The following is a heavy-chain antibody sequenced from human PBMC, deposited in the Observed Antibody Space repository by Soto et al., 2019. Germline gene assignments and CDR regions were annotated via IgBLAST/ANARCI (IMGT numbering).Heavy chain of an antibody. D-gene: IGHD3-22*01. CDR3: ARESPSYYDLDY. J-gene: IGHJ4*02. V-gene: IGHV3-33*01. Sequence: VQLVESGGGVVQPGRSLRLSCAASGFTFSSYGMHWVRQAPGKGLEWVAVIWYDGSNKYYADSVKGRFTISRDNSKNTLYLQMNSLRAEDTAVYYCARESPSYYDLDYWGQGTLVTVSS. CDR1: GFTFSSYG. CDR2: IWYDGSNK.